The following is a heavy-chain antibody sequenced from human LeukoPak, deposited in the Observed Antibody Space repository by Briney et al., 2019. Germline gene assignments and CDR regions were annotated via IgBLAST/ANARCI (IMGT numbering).Heavy chain of an antibody. D-gene: IGHD6-13*01. Sequence: GGSLRLSCAASGFTFSSYSMNWVRQAPGKGLEWVSSISSSSYIYYADSVKGRFTISRDNAKNSLYLQMNSLRAEDTAVYYCAREGAASYYMDVWGKGTTVTVSS. CDR1: GFTFSSYS. CDR2: ISSSSYI. V-gene: IGHV3-21*01. J-gene: IGHJ6*03. CDR3: AREGAASYYMDV.